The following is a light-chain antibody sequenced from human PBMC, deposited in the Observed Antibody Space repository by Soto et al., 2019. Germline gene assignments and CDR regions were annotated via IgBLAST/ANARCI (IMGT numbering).Light chain of an antibody. Sequence: DIHMTQSASFLSASVGNRVTITCRASQGISSYLAWYQQKPGKAPKLLIYAASTLQSGVPLRFSGSGSGTSLTLTISSLQPEDFATYYCQQLLSYPITFGQGTRLEIK. CDR3: QQLLSYPIT. V-gene: IGKV1-9*01. CDR1: QGISSY. CDR2: AAS. J-gene: IGKJ5*01.